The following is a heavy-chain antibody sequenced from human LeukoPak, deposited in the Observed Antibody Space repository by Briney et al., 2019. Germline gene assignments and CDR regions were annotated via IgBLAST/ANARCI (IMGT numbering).Heavy chain of an antibody. V-gene: IGHV3-30*03. CDR3: ARDAGSSGYYGMDV. J-gene: IGHJ6*02. CDR2: ILYDGSYK. CDR1: GYTFSDYD. D-gene: IGHD3-22*01. Sequence: PGGSLRLSCEASGYTFSDYDMHWVRQAPGKGLEWVAVILYDGSYKSYVDSVRGRFTISRDNSKNTLYLQMNSLRAEDTAVYYCARDAGSSGYYGMDVWGQGTTVTVSS.